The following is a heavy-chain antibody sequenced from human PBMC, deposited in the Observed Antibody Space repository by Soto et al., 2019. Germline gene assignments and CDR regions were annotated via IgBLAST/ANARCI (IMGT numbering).Heavy chain of an antibody. CDR2: ISGSGGST. CDR3: AKHGIYCSSTSCYFDY. Sequence: GGSLRLSCAASGFTFSSYAMSWVRQAPGKGLEWVSAISGSGGSTYYADSVKGRFTISRDNSKNTLYLQMNSLRAEDTAVYYCAKHGIYCSSTSCYFDYWGQGTLVTVSS. V-gene: IGHV3-23*01. D-gene: IGHD2-2*01. CDR1: GFTFSSYA. J-gene: IGHJ4*02.